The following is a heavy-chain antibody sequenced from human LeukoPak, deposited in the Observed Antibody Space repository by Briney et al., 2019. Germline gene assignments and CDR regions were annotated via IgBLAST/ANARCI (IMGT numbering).Heavy chain of an antibody. J-gene: IGHJ3*02. CDR2: ISYDGSNK. D-gene: IGHD3-22*01. V-gene: IGHV3-30-3*01. Sequence: TGGSLRLSCAASEFTFSSYAMHWVRQAPGKGLEWVAVISYDGSNKYYADSVRGRFTISRDNSKNTLYLQMNSLRAEDTAVYYCARDYDSSGYYPTPDAFDIWGQGTMVTVSS. CDR1: EFTFSSYA. CDR3: ARDYDSSGYYPTPDAFDI.